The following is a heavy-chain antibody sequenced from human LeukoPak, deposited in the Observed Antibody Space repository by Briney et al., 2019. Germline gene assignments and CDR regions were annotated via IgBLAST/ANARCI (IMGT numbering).Heavy chain of an antibody. Sequence: GGSLRLSCAASGFTFSSYAMSWVRQAPGKGLEWVSAISGSGGSTYYADSVKGRFTISRHNSKNTLYLQMNSLRAEDTAVYYCASRTYYRDAFDIWGQGTMVTVSS. CDR2: ISGSGGST. CDR1: GFTFSSYA. D-gene: IGHD3-22*01. J-gene: IGHJ3*02. CDR3: ASRTYYRDAFDI. V-gene: IGHV3-23*01.